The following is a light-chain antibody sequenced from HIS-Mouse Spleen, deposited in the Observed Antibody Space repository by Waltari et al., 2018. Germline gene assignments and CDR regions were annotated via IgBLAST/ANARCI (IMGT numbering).Light chain of an antibody. V-gene: IGLV3-10*01. CDR2: EDS. J-gene: IGLJ2*01. CDR1: SLPKKY. Sequence: SYERTQPPSVSVSPGQTARITCSGSSLPKKYAYWVQQKSGQAPVLVIYEDSKRPSGIPERFSGSSSGTMATLTISGAQVEDEADYYCYSTDSSGNHRVFGGGTKLTVL. CDR3: YSTDSSGNHRV.